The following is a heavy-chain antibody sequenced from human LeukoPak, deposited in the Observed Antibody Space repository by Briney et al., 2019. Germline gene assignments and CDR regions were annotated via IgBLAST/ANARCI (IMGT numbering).Heavy chain of an antibody. CDR3: AKEGARKAAYPNTFDY. J-gene: IGHJ4*02. CDR1: GLTFSSYG. D-gene: IGHD2-15*01. CDR2: ISYDGSNK. Sequence: GGSLRLSCAASGLTFSSYGMHWGRQAPGKGLEWVAGISYDGSNKYYADSVKGRFTISRDNSKNPLYLQMNRLRAQDTAVYYCAKEGARKAAYPNTFDYWGQGTLVTVSS. V-gene: IGHV3-30*18.